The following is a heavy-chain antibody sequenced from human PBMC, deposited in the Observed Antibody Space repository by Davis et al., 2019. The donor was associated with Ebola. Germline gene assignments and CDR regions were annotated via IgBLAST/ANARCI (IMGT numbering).Heavy chain of an antibody. Sequence: GESLKISCAASGFTFDDYGMHWVRQAPGKGLDWVAFIWYDGSNKHYVDSVKGRFTVSRDNSKNTLYLQMNSLRLEDTAVYYCAKSGLSFGVVKYHYGMDVWGKGTTVTVSS. V-gene: IGHV3-30*02. D-gene: IGHD3-3*01. CDR2: IWYDGSNK. J-gene: IGHJ6*04. CDR1: GFTFDDYG. CDR3: AKSGLSFGVVKYHYGMDV.